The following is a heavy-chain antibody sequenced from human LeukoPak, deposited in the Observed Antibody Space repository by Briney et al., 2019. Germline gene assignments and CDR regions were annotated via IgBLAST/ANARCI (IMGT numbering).Heavy chain of an antibody. CDR2: IYYSGST. J-gene: IGHJ3*02. CDR3: ATLDRTTDAFDI. V-gene: IGHV4-39*01. CDR1: GGSLSSSSYY. D-gene: IGHD1-1*01. Sequence: SETLSLTCTVSGGSLSSSSYYWGWIRQPPGKGLEWIGSIYYSGSTYYSPYLKSRVTISVDTSKNQFSLKLSSVTAADTAVYYCATLDRTTDAFDIWGQGTMVTVSS.